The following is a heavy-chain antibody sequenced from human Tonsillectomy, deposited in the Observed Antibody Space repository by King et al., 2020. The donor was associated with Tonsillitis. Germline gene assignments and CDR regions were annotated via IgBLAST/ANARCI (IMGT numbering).Heavy chain of an antibody. D-gene: IGHD4-17*01. Sequence: VQLQESGPGLVRPSQTLSLICSVSGDSLTSGGYFWSWIRQHPDKGLEWIGAIYHSGPTYHTPSLRSRLCMSVDTSKNQFSLRLTSVTAADTAVYYCARNRDYGDYVDFWGQGTLVAVSS. J-gene: IGHJ4*02. V-gene: IGHV4-31*03. CDR3: ARNRDYGDYVDF. CDR2: IYHSGPT. CDR1: GDSLTSGGYF.